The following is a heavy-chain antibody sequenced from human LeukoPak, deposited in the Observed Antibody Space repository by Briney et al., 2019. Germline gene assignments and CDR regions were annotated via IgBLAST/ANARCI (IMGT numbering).Heavy chain of an antibody. V-gene: IGHV1-2*02. D-gene: IGHD3-9*01. Sequence: ASVTVSCTTSGYTFSGYYIHWVRQTPGQGLEWMGWINPNTGGTNYAQKFQGRVTMTRDTSIYTAYMDLSSLTSDDTAVYCCARHHPGYDLTGYYLGYWGQGTLVTVSS. CDR2: INPNTGGT. CDR1: GYTFSGYY. J-gene: IGHJ4*02. CDR3: ARHHPGYDLTGYYLGY.